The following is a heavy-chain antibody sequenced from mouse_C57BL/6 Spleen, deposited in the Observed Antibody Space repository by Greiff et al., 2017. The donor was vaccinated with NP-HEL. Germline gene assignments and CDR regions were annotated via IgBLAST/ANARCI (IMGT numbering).Heavy chain of an antibody. Sequence: QVQLQQSGAELVRPGTSVKVSCKASGYAFTNYLIEWVKQRPGQGLEWIGVINPGSGGTNYNEKFKGKATLTADKSSSTAYMQLSSLTSEDSAVDFCARHNWGYYFDYWGQGTTLTVSS. V-gene: IGHV1-54*01. J-gene: IGHJ2*01. D-gene: IGHD4-1*01. CDR2: INPGSGGT. CDR1: GYAFTNYL. CDR3: ARHNWGYYFDY.